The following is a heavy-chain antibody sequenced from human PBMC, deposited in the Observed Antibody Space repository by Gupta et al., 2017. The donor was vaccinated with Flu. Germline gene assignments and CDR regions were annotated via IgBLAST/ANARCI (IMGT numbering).Heavy chain of an antibody. Sequence: HLFRQAPGKGLEWWAVISYDGSYKPSGDSVKGRFTISRDKSKKTLYLEMNRLRHDDKAMYYCARDQREECSGGDCYPQSLEFWGQGRLVTGS. CDR2: ISYDGSYK. D-gene: IGHD2-21*01. V-gene: IGHV3-30*03. CDR3: ARDQREECSGGDCYPQSLEF. J-gene: IGHJ4*02.